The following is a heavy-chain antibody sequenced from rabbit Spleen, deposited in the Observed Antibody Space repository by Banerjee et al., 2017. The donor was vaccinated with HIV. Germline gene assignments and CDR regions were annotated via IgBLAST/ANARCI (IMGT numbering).Heavy chain of an antibody. J-gene: IGHJ6*01. Sequence: QLVESGGGLVQPGGSLKLSCKASGFDFSTYSMSWVRQAPGKGLEWIGYIVPIFSVTYYANWVNGRFTISSHNAQNTLYLQLNSLTVADTATYFCVRDGTGGSYFALWGPGTLVTVS. V-gene: IGHV1S7*01. CDR2: IVPIFSVT. CDR3: VRDGTGGSYFAL. CDR1: GFDFSTYS. D-gene: IGHD8-1*01.